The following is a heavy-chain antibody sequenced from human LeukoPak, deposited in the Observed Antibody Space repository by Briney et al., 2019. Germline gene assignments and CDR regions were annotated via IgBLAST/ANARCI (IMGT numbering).Heavy chain of an antibody. CDR1: GYTFTSYG. CDR2: ISAYNGNT. V-gene: IGHV1-18*01. Sequence: ASVKVSCKASGYTFTSYGISWVRQAPGQGLEWMGWISAYNGNTNCAQKLQGRVTMTTDTSTSTAYMELRSLRSDHTAVYYCAREAASVIRSPIDYWGQGTLLTVSS. J-gene: IGHJ4*02. D-gene: IGHD2/OR15-2a*01. CDR3: AREAASVIRSPIDY.